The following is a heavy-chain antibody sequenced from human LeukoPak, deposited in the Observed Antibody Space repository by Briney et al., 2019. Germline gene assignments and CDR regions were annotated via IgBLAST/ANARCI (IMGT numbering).Heavy chain of an antibody. Sequence: GASVKVSCKASGYTFTSYGISWVRQAPGQGLEWMGGIIPIFGTANYAQKFQGRVTITADESTSTAYMELSSLRSEDTAVYYCARAPSDYFDYWGQGTLVTVSS. CDR3: ARAPSDYFDY. V-gene: IGHV1-69*13. D-gene: IGHD2-2*01. CDR2: IIPIFGTA. CDR1: GYTFTSYG. J-gene: IGHJ4*02.